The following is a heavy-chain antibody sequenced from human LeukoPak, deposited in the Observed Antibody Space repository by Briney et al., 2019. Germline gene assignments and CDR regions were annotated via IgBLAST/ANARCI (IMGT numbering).Heavy chain of an antibody. D-gene: IGHD2-21*02. CDR3: ARHLYCGSDCYTFDY. CDR1: GGSISSYY. CDR2: IYYSGST. Sequence: PSETLSLTSTVSGGSISSYYWSWIRQPPGKGLEWIGYIYYSGSTNYNPSLKSRVTISVDTSKNQFSLKLSSVTAADTAVYYCARHLYCGSDCYTFDYWGQGTLVTVSS. V-gene: IGHV4-59*08. J-gene: IGHJ4*02.